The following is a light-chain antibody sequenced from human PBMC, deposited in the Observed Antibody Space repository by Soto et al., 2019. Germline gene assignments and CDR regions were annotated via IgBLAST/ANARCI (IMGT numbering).Light chain of an antibody. J-gene: IGKJ5*01. CDR1: QDISNF. V-gene: IGKV1-16*01. CDR3: QHYSYYPIT. CDR2: AAS. Sequence: DIQMTQSPSSLSASLGDRVTISCRASQDISNFLAWFQQKPGKAPRALIFAASVLQSGVSSRFSGSGSGTDFTLTISSLQPEDSATYYCQHYSYYPITFGQGTRLEIK.